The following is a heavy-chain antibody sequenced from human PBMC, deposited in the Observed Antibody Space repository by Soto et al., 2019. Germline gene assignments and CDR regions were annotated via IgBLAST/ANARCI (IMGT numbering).Heavy chain of an antibody. CDR2: ISYDGSNK. D-gene: IGHD2-15*01. CDR1: GFTFSSYG. V-gene: IGHV3-30*18. Sequence: QVQLVESGGGVVQPGRSLRLSCAASGFTFSSYGMHWVRQAPGKGLEWVAVISYDGSNKYYADSVKGRFTISRDNSKNTLYLQMNSLRAEDTAVYYCAKDRSGGAFDIWGQGTMVAVSS. J-gene: IGHJ3*02. CDR3: AKDRSGGAFDI.